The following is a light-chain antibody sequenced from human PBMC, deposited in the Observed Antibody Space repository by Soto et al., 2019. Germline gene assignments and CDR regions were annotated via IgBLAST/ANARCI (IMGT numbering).Light chain of an antibody. V-gene: IGKV1-39*01. Sequence: DIEMTQSPASLSASVRDRATITCRASQNIKSNLTWYQQKPGKDPKLLIYAALRLQSGVPSRISASGYATYLTLTINTLHPEDFATYCFQQNHSTPTTFGQGTKVDIK. J-gene: IGKJ2*01. CDR2: AAL. CDR1: QNIKSN. CDR3: QQNHSTPTT.